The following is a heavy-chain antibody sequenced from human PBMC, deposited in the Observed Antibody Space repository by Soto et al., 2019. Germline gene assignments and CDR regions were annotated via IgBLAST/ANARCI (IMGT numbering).Heavy chain of an antibody. CDR2: IYYSGST. CDR1: GGSISSSSYY. J-gene: IGHJ6*02. CDR3: DGSCSYYHAWSYGMAV. Sequence: PSETLSLTCTVSGGSISSSSYYWGWIRQPPGKGLEWIGSIYYSGSTYYNPSLKSRVTISVDTSKNQFSLKLSSVTAADTAVYYCDGSCSYYHAWSYGMAVCGRGTTVPGS. V-gene: IGHV4-39*01. D-gene: IGHD3-10*01.